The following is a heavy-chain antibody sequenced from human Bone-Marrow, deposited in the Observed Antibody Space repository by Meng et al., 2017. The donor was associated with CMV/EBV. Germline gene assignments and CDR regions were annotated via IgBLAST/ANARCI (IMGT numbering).Heavy chain of an antibody. Sequence: GESLKISCAASGFTFSSYAMSWVRQAPGKGLEWVSAISGSGGSTYYADSVKGRFTISRDNSKNTLYLQMNSLRAEDTAVYYCAKALLAGTSFNYWGQGTLVTVSS. V-gene: IGHV3-23*01. D-gene: IGHD6-19*01. CDR3: AKALLAGTSFNY. J-gene: IGHJ4*02. CDR2: ISGSGGST. CDR1: GFTFSSYA.